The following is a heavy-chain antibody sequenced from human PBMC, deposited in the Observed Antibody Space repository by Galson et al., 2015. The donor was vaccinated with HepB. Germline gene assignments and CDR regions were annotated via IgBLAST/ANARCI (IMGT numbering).Heavy chain of an antibody. Sequence: PALVKPTQTLTLTCTFSGFSLSTSGMRVSWIRQPPGKALEWLARIDWDDDKFYSTSLKTRLTISKDTSKNQVVLTMTNMDPVDTATYYCARMRPGYSYGFDYWGQGTLVTVSS. D-gene: IGHD5-18*01. V-gene: IGHV2-70*04. J-gene: IGHJ4*02. CDR3: ARMRPGYSYGFDY. CDR2: IDWDDDK. CDR1: GFSLSTSGMR.